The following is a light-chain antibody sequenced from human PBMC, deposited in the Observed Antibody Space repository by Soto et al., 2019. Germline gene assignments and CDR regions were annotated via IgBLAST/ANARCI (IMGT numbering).Light chain of an antibody. CDR1: QSVSSY. V-gene: IGKV3-11*01. CDR3: QQRSNWPPIT. Sequence: EIVLTQSPATLSLSPGERATLSCRASQSVSSYLACYQQKPGQAPRLLIYDASNWATGIPARFSGSGSGTDFTLTISSLEPEDFAVYYCQQRSNWPPITFGQGTRLEI. CDR2: DAS. J-gene: IGKJ5*01.